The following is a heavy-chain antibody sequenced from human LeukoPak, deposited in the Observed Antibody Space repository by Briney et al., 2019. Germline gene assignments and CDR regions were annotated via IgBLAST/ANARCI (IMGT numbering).Heavy chain of an antibody. D-gene: IGHD4-23*01. CDR1: GFTFSGSA. CDR2: IKTKAESYAT. Sequence: GGSLRLSCAASGFTFSGSAIHWVPQASGKGLEWVARIKTKAESYATAYVASVKGRFTISRDDSKNTAYLQMDSLKTEDTAMYYCTRLSGGNSDSYYYGLDVWGQGTTVTVSS. V-gene: IGHV3-73*01. J-gene: IGHJ6*02. CDR3: TRLSGGNSDSYYYGLDV.